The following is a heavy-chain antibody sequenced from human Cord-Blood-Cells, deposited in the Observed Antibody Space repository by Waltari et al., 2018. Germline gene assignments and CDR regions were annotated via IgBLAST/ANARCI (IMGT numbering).Heavy chain of an antibody. CDR3: ARSGSGWYFDY. J-gene: IGHJ4*02. V-gene: IGHV4-61*01. D-gene: IGHD6-19*01. CDR2: IYYSGST. Sequence: QVQLQELGPGLVKRSETLSRTCTVSGGSVSGGSYYWSWIRQPPGKGLEWIGYIYYSGSTNYNPSLKSRVTISVDTSKNQFSLKLSSVTAADTAVYYCARSGSGWYFDYWGQGTLVTVSS. CDR1: GGSVSGGSYY.